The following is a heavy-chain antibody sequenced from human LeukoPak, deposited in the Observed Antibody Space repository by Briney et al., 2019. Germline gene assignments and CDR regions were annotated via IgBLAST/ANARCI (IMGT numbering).Heavy chain of an antibody. D-gene: IGHD3-9*01. CDR3: AKASERDILTGYYPFDY. CDR1: GFTFSSYS. V-gene: IGHV3-23*01. Sequence: RAGGSLRLSCAASGFTFSSYSMNWVRQAPGKGLEWVSAISGSGGSTYYADSVKGRFTISRDNSKNTLYLQMNSLRAEDTAVYYCAKASERDILTGYYPFDYWGQGTLVTVSS. J-gene: IGHJ4*02. CDR2: ISGSGGST.